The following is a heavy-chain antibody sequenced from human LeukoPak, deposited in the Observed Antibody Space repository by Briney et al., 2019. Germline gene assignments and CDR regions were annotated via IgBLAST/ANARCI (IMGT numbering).Heavy chain of an antibody. CDR2: IRYDGSNK. CDR1: GFTFSSYG. V-gene: IGHV3-30*02. CDR3: ARVTGDVVGPFYYYYLDV. J-gene: IGHJ6*03. D-gene: IGHD2-15*01. Sequence: GGSLRLSCAASGFTFSSYGMHWVRQAPGKGLEWVAFIRYDGSNKYYADSVKGRFTISRDNSKNTLYLQMNSLRAEDTAVYYCARVTGDVVGPFYYYYLDVWGKGTTVTISS.